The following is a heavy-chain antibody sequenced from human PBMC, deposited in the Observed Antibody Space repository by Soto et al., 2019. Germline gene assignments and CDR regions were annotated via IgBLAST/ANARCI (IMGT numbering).Heavy chain of an antibody. V-gene: IGHV4-59*01. J-gene: IGHJ4*02. CDR2: IYYSGST. Sequence: QVQLQESGPGLVKPSETLSLTCTVSGGSISSYYWSWIRQPPGKGLEWIGYIYYSGSTNYNPSLTRRVTISVAPSTTQFSLKLSSVTAAVTAVYYCARLLYSSSWYMDYWGQGTLVTVSS. CDR3: ARLLYSSSWYMDY. D-gene: IGHD6-13*01. CDR1: GGSISSYY.